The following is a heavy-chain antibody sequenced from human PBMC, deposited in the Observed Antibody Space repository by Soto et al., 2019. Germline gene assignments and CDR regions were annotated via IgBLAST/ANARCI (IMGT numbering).Heavy chain of an antibody. J-gene: IGHJ6*02. CDR2: IIPILGIA. Sequence: QVQLVQSGAEVKKPGSSVKVSCKASGGTFRSYTISWVRQAPGQGLEWMGRIIPILGIANYAQKFQGRVTITADKSTSTAYMELSSLRSEDTAVYYCARDRPRNYYYYGMDVWGQGTTVTVSS. CDR3: ARDRPRNYYYYGMDV. CDR1: GGTFRSYT. V-gene: IGHV1-69*08.